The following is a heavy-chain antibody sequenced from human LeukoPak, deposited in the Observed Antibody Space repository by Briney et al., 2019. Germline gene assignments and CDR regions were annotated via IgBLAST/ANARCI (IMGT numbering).Heavy chain of an antibody. CDR3: ARSRGVATPVDS. V-gene: IGHV4-39*01. D-gene: IGHD5-12*01. J-gene: IGHJ4*02. Sequence: SETLSLTCTVSGVSISSSSHYWGWIRQPPGKGLEWIGSIYYSGSTYYNPSLKSRVTISVDTSKNQFSLKVSSVTAADTAVYYCARSRGVATPVDSWGEGTLVTVSS. CDR2: IYYSGST. CDR1: GVSISSSSHY.